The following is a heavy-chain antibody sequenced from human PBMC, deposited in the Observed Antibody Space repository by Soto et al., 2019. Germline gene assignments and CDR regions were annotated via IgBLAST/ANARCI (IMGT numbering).Heavy chain of an antibody. J-gene: IGHJ6*02. V-gene: IGHV3-74*01. D-gene: IGHD1-7*01. Sequence: GGSLRLSCAASGFDFSTYWMHWVRQAPGKGLEWVSRIDDDGSSTRYADSVKGRFTISRDNAKNMVYLEMNSLTTEDTAVYYCARRLELPLGASHYYYGMDVWGQGTTVTVSS. CDR3: ARRLELPLGASHYYYGMDV. CDR2: IDDDGSST. CDR1: GFDFSTYW.